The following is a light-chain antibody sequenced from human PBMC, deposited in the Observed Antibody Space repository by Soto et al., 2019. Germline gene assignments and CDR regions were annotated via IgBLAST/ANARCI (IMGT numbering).Light chain of an antibody. Sequence: QSVLTQPPSASGTPGQRVTISCSGSSSNIGTYTVNWYQQLPGTAPKLLIYNNDQRPSGVPDRFSGFKSGTAASLAISGLQSEDEAEYYCAAWDDSLNGLYVFGTGTKLTVL. CDR2: NND. V-gene: IGLV1-44*01. J-gene: IGLJ1*01. CDR3: AAWDDSLNGLYV. CDR1: SSNIGTYT.